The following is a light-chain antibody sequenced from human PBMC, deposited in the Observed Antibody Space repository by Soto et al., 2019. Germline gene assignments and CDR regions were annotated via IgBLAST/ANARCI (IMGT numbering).Light chain of an antibody. CDR3: QQSYSTFPWT. V-gene: IGKV1-39*01. Sequence: DIQMTQSPSSLSASVGDRVTITCRASQSISSYLNWDQQKPGKAPKLQIYAASSLQSGVPSRFSGSGSGTDFTLTTISLQPEDFATYYCQQSYSTFPWTFGQGTKVEIK. J-gene: IGKJ1*01. CDR2: AAS. CDR1: QSISSY.